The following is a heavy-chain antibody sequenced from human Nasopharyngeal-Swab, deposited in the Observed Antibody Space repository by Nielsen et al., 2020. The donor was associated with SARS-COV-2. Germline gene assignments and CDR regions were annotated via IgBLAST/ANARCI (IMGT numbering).Heavy chain of an antibody. V-gene: IGHV1-46*01. Sequence: ASVPVSCQSSRYTFTSYYMHWVRQAPGQGLEWMGIINPSGGSTSYAQKFQGRVTMTRDTSTSTVYMELSSLRSEDTAVYYCARGTYSSGWVRPYYYMDVWGKGTTVTVSS. CDR1: RYTFTSYY. J-gene: IGHJ6*03. D-gene: IGHD6-19*01. CDR2: INPSGGST. CDR3: ARGTYSSGWVRPYYYMDV.